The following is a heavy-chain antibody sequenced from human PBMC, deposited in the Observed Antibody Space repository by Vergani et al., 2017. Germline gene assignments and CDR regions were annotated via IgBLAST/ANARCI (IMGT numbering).Heavy chain of an antibody. J-gene: IGHJ4*02. D-gene: IGHD3-22*01. CDR1: GFTFSTYA. Sequence: EVQLLESGGGLVPPGGSLRLSCAASGFTFSTYAMTWVRQAPGKGLEWVSTISSHGGSTYYADSVKGRFTISRDNSKITLSLQMNSLTAEDTAIYYCAGPQGTSAYYYGGFDYWGQGILVTVSS. V-gene: IGHV3-23*01. CDR2: ISSHGGST. CDR3: AGPQGTSAYYYGGFDY.